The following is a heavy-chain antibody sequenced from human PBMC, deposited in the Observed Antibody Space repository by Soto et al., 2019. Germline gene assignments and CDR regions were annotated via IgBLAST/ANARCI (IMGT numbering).Heavy chain of an antibody. CDR3: ARTASGYAYFDY. CDR1: GFTFSSYW. V-gene: IGHV3-7*01. Sequence: SGGSLRLSCAASGFTFSSYWMSWVRQAPGKGLEWVANIKQDGSGKYYVDSVKGRFTISRDNAKNSLYLQMNTLGAEDTAVYYCARTASGYAYFDYWGQGILVTVSS. D-gene: IGHD5-12*01. CDR2: IKQDGSGK. J-gene: IGHJ4*02.